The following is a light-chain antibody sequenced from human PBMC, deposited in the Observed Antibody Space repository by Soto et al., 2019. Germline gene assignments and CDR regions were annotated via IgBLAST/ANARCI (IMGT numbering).Light chain of an antibody. CDR2: GAS. V-gene: IGKV3-20*01. J-gene: IGKJ3*01. Sequence: LTQSPSFLSASVGDRVTITCRASQGISSYLAWYQQKPGQAPRLLIYGASSRATGIPGRFSGSGYGTDFSLTISRLEPEDFAVYYCQQYGRSPFTFGTVTKVDIK. CDR1: QGISSY. CDR3: QQYGRSPFT.